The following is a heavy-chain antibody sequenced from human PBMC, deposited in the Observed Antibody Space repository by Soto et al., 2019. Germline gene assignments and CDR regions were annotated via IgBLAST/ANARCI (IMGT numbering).Heavy chain of an antibody. V-gene: IGHV3-23*01. CDR1: GFTFASYA. J-gene: IGHJ4*02. CDR2: ISNSGSST. D-gene: IGHD3-3*01. CDR3: AKAELRFLVS. Sequence: GGSLRLSCAASGFTFASYAMSWVRQAPGKGLEWVSGISNSGSSTYNADSMKGRFTISRDNSKNTLYLQMNSLRAEDTAVYYCAKAELRFLVSWGRGTLVTVSS.